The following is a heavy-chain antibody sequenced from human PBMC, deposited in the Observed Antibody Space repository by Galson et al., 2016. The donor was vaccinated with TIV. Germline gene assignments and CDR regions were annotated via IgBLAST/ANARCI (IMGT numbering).Heavy chain of an antibody. Sequence: SVKVSCKASGYTFTRHYMHWVRQAPGQGLEWMGIINPITGITTYAQNFQGRVTMTRDTSTSTVQMELSSLRSEDTAVYYCARDVRGTWTNMDQWGQGTLVTVSS. CDR3: ARDVRGTWTNMDQ. D-gene: IGHD1/OR15-1a*01. J-gene: IGHJ4*02. V-gene: IGHV1-46*01. CDR1: GYTFTRHY. CDR2: INPITGIT.